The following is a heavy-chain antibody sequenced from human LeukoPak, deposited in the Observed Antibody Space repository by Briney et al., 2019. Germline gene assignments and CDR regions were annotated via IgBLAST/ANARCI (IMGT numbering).Heavy chain of an antibody. J-gene: IGHJ4*02. Sequence: GGSLRLSCTASGFSFSGSWMAWIRQAPGKGLEWVAIIKKDGSEKYYVDSMKGRFTISRDNAKNSLFLQMNSLRAEDTAIYYCTTDTWYSAGHWGQGTLVTVSS. CDR1: GFSFSGSW. D-gene: IGHD2-15*01. V-gene: IGHV3-7*03. CDR3: TTDTWYSAGH. CDR2: IKKDGSEK.